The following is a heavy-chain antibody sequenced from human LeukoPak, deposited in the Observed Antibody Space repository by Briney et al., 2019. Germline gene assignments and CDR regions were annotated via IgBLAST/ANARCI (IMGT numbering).Heavy chain of an antibody. J-gene: IGHJ4*02. CDR3: ARGELGYCSGGSCFGSDY. CDR1: GYTFTSYG. D-gene: IGHD2-15*01. CDR2: ISAYNGNT. Sequence: ASVTVSCKASGYTFTSYGISWVRQAPGQGLEWMGWISAYNGNTNYAQKLQGRVTMTTDTSTSTAYMELRSLRSDDTAVYYCARGELGYCSGGSCFGSDYWGQGTLVTVSS. V-gene: IGHV1-18*01.